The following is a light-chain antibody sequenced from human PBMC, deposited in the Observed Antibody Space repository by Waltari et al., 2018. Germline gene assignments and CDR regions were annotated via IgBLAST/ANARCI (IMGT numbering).Light chain of an antibody. V-gene: IGLV1-40*01. CDR2: GTR. CDR1: SSNIGAGYD. Sequence: QSVLTQPPSVSGAPGQRVTISCTGSSSNIGAGYDVHWYQQLPGTAPKLLINGTRNRPAGVPDRFYASKSGASASLASTGLQAEDEDDYYCQSYDSSLSGSGVFGGGTKLTVL. CDR3: QSYDSSLSGSGV. J-gene: IGLJ2*01.